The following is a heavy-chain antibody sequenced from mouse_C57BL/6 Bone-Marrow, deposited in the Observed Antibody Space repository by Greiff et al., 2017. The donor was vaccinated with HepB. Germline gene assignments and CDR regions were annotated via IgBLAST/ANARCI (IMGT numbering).Heavy chain of an antibody. J-gene: IGHJ2*01. D-gene: IGHD4-1*01. CDR2: ISSGGSYT. Sequence: VESGGDLVKPGGSLKLSCAASGFTFSSYGMSWVRQTPDKRLEWVATISSGGSYTYYPDSVKGRFTISRDNAKNTLYLQMSSLKSEDTAMYYCARHRTGSFDYWGQGTTLTVSS. V-gene: IGHV5-6*01. CDR1: GFTFSSYG. CDR3: ARHRTGSFDY.